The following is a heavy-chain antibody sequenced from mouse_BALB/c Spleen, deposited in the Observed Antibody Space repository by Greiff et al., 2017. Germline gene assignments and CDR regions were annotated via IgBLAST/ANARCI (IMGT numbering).Heavy chain of an antibody. J-gene: IGHJ4*01. V-gene: IGHV14-3*02. Sequence: EVQLQQSGAELVKPGASVKLSCTASGFNIKDTYMHWVKQRPEQGLEWIGRIDPANGNTKYDPKFQGKATITADTSSNTAYLQLSSLTSEDTAVYYCARATTGYAMDYWGQGTSVTVSS. CDR3: ARATTGYAMDY. CDR1: GFNIKDTY. CDR2: IDPANGNT. D-gene: IGHD1-1*01.